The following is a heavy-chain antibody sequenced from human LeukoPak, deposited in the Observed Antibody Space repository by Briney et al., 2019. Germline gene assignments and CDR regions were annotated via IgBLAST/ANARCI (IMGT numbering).Heavy chain of an antibody. CDR3: AKSGVGGVKYYYEY. J-gene: IGHJ4*02. CDR2: ISGSGSNT. V-gene: IGHV3-23*01. Sequence: GGSLSLACAASGFTFSSYAMSWVRQAPGKGMEWVSGISGSGSNTYYADSVKGRFTISRDTSKNTLYLQMNSLRAEDTAVYFCAKSGVGGVKYYYEYWPEGTLVTVSS. CDR1: GFTFSSYA. D-gene: IGHD2-8*02.